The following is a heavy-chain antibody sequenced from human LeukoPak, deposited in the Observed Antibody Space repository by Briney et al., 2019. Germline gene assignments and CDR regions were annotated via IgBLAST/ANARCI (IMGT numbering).Heavy chain of an antibody. CDR2: INPNSGDT. Sequence: GASVKVSCKASGYTFTYYYLHWVRQAPGQGLEWMGWINPNSGDTNYAQKFQGRVTMTRDTSISTAHMEMSRLRSDDTAVYYCARANFLYCSSATCLFDYWGQGTLVTVSS. CDR1: GYTFTYYY. D-gene: IGHD2-2*01. J-gene: IGHJ4*02. V-gene: IGHV1-2*02. CDR3: ARANFLYCSSATCLFDY.